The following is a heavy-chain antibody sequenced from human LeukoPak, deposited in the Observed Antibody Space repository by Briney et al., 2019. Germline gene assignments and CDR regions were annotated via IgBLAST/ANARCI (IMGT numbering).Heavy chain of an antibody. CDR3: ARGDYYDSSGYRDY. J-gene: IGHJ4*02. CDR1: GYTFTSYG. Sequence: ASVRVSCKASGYTFTSYGISWVRQAPGQGLEWMGWISAYNGNTNYAQKLQGRVTMTTDTSTSTAYMELRSLRSDDTAVYYCARGDYYDSSGYRDYWGQGTLVTVSS. V-gene: IGHV1-18*01. D-gene: IGHD3-22*01. CDR2: ISAYNGNT.